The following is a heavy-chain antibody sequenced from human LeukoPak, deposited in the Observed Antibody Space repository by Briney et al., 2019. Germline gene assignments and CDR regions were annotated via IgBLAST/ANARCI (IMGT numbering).Heavy chain of an antibody. J-gene: IGHJ4*02. D-gene: IGHD6-13*01. V-gene: IGHV3-20*04. CDR1: GFSFSTYY. CDR3: ARGIAAAGTWDN. CDR2: INWNGGST. Sequence: PGGSLRLSCAASGFSFSTYYVNWVRQAPGKGLEWVSGINWNGGSTAYADSVKGRFTISRDNAKNSLYLQINSLRAEDTALYYCARGIAAAGTWDNWGQGTLVTVSS.